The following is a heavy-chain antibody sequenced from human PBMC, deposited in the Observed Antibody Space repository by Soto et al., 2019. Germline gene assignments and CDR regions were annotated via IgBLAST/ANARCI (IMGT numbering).Heavy chain of an antibody. V-gene: IGHV4-34*01. CDR2: INHSGST. CDR1: GGSFSGYY. D-gene: IGHD3-9*01. CDR3: ARRIVLRYFAWDWGMDV. Sequence: QVQLQQWGAGLLKPSETLSLTCAVYGGSFSGYYWSWIRQPPGKGLEWIGEINHSGSTNYNPSLKSRVTISVDTSKNQFSLKLSSVTAADTAVYYCARRIVLRYFAWDWGMDVWGQGTTVTVSS. J-gene: IGHJ6*02.